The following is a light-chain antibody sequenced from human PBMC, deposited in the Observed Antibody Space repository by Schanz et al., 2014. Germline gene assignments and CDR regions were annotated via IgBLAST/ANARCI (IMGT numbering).Light chain of an antibody. Sequence: EIVLTQSPGTLSLSPGERATLSCRASESISSSYLAWYQQKPGQAPRLLIYGASSRATGIPDRFSGSGSGTDFTLTISRLESEDFAVYYCQQHGSSPRTFGQGTEVEIK. V-gene: IGKV3-20*01. CDR1: ESISSSY. J-gene: IGKJ1*01. CDR3: QQHGSSPRT. CDR2: GAS.